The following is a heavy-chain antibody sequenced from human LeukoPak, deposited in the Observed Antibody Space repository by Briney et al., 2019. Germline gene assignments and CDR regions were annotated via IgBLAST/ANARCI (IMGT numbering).Heavy chain of an antibody. CDR3: VRYSGRYGWFDY. Sequence: SQTLSLTFAISGDSVSSNTSAWNWIRQSPSRGLEWLGRTYYMSRWYNDYAVSVKGRITINPDTSKNQFSLQLNSVTPEDTAVYYCVRYSGRYGWFDYWGQGTLVTVSS. CDR2: TYYMSRWYN. J-gene: IGHJ4*02. CDR1: GDSVSSNTSA. D-gene: IGHD1-26*01. V-gene: IGHV6-1*01.